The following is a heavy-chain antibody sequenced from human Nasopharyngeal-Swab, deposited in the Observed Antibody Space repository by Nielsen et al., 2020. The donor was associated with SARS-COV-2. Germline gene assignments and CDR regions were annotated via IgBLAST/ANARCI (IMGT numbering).Heavy chain of an antibody. Sequence: VRQMPGKGLEWVSAISGSGGSTYYADSVKGRFTTSRDNSKTTVHLQMDRLRVEDTAVYFCAKSKGYTSSWNDYWGQGTLVTVSS. V-gene: IGHV3-23*01. J-gene: IGHJ4*02. CDR3: AKSKGYTSSWNDY. CDR2: ISGSGGST. D-gene: IGHD6-13*01.